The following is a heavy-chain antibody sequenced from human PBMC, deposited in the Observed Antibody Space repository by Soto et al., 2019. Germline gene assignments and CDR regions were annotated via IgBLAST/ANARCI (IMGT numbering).Heavy chain of an antibody. V-gene: IGHV3-21*01. CDR3: APKGHYYYYYMDV. Sequence: EVQLVESGGGLVKPGGSLRLSCAASGFTFSSYSMNWVRQAPGKGLEWVSSISSSSSYIYYADSVKGRFTISRDNAKNSPYLPTNSLRAEDTAVYYCAPKGHYYYYYMDVWGKGTTVTVSS. J-gene: IGHJ6*03. CDR2: ISSSSSYI. CDR1: GFTFSSYS.